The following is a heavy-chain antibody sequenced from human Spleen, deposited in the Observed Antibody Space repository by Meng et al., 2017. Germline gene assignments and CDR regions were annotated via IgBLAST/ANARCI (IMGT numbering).Heavy chain of an antibody. CDR2: IYYSGSP. J-gene: IGHJ2*01. CDR3: ARGYYDSSGYYHYWYFDL. V-gene: IGHV4-31*01. Sequence: QGRLQGSGQGLVKPSQTLSLTCTVSGGSISSGGYYWSWISQHPGKGLEWIGYIYYSGSPYYTPSLKNLVTISVDTSKNQFSLKLSSVTAADTAVYYCARGYYDSSGYYHYWYFDLWGRGTLVTVSS. CDR1: GGSISSGGYY. D-gene: IGHD3-22*01.